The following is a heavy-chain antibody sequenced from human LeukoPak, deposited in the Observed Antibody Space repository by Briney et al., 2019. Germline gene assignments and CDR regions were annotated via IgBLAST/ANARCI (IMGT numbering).Heavy chain of an antibody. Sequence: PGGSLRLSCAASGFAFSSYEMNWVRQAPGKGLEWVSYISSSGSTIYYADSVKGRFTISRDNAKNSLYLQMNSLRAEDTAVYYCARATYYYDSSGRYYFDYWGQGTLVTVSS. J-gene: IGHJ4*02. V-gene: IGHV3-48*03. CDR3: ARATYYYDSSGRYYFDY. D-gene: IGHD3-22*01. CDR2: ISSSGSTI. CDR1: GFAFSSYE.